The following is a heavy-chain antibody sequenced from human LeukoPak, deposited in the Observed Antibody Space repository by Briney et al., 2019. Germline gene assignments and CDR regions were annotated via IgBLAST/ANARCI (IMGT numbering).Heavy chain of an antibody. D-gene: IGHD6-6*01. CDR1: GYTFTGYY. Sequence: GASVKVSCKASGYTFTGYYMHWVRQAPGQGLEWMGLVDPEDGETIYAEKFQGRVTITADTSTDTAYMELSSLRSEDTAVYYCATNGYSSSSGTLFDYWGQGTLVTVSS. V-gene: IGHV1-69-2*01. CDR2: VDPEDGET. CDR3: ATNGYSSSSGTLFDY. J-gene: IGHJ4*02.